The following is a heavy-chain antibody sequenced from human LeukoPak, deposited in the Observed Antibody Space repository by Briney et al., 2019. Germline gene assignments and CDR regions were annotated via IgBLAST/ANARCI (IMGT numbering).Heavy chain of an antibody. CDR2: TYYRSKWYN. V-gene: IGHV6-1*01. Sequence: SQTLSLTCAISGDSVSSNSAAWNWIRQSPSRGLEWLGRTYYRSKWYNDYAVSVKSRITINPDTSKNQFSLQLNSVTPEDTAVYYCARGPLDWNDWSHYYYYGMDVWGQGTTVTVSS. CDR3: ARGPLDWNDWSHYYYYGMDV. J-gene: IGHJ6*02. CDR1: GDSVSSNSAA. D-gene: IGHD1-1*01.